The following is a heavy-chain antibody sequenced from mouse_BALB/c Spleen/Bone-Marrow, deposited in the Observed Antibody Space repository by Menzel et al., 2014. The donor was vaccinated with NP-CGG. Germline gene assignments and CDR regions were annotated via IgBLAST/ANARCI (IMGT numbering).Heavy chain of an antibody. Sequence: EVMLVESGPGLVKPFQSLSLTCTVTGYSITSDYAWNWIRQFPGNKLKWMGYISFSGTTSYNPSLKSRISITRDTSKNQFFLQLNSVTAEDTATYFCARGIYYDYDWYFDVWGAGTTVTVSS. V-gene: IGHV3-2*02. CDR3: ARGIYYDYDWYFDV. D-gene: IGHD2-4*01. J-gene: IGHJ1*01. CDR2: ISFSGTT. CDR1: GYSITSDYA.